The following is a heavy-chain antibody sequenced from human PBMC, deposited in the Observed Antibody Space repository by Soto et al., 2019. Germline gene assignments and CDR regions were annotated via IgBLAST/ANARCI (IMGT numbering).Heavy chain of an antibody. CDR2: VYYNGST. D-gene: IGHD6-13*01. CDR3: ASCVAAAGTNWFDP. Sequence: SETLSLTCTVSGGSINLYYWSWIRQSPGKGLEWIGYVYYNGSTTYNPSLKSRVTISVDTSKNQFSLKLSSVTAADTAVYYCASCVAAAGTNWFDPWGQGTLVTVSS. J-gene: IGHJ5*02. V-gene: IGHV4-59*12. CDR1: GGSINLYY.